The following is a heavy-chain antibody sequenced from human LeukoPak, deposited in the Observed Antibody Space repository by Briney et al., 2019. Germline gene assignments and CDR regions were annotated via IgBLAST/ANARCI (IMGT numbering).Heavy chain of an antibody. V-gene: IGHV3-23*01. CDR3: AKSARGYSYGDFAY. CDR1: GFIFSDYA. D-gene: IGHD5-18*01. Sequence: GGSLRLSCAASGFIFSDYAMNWVRQAPGKGLEWVSSISGPGGNTYYADSVKGRFTISRDDSKNTLYLQMTSLRAEETALYYCAKSARGYSYGDFAYWGQGTLVTVSS. CDR2: ISGPGGNT. J-gene: IGHJ4*02.